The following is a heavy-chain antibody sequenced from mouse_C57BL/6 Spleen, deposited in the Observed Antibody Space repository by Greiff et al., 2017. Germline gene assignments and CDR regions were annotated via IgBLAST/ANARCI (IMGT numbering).Heavy chain of an antibody. CDR3: ARHEDHGADSNYVWYFDV. Sequence: QVQLQQSGAELVKPGASVTLSCTASGYTFTEYTIHWVKQRSGPGLEWIGWFYPGSGSIKYNEKVKDKAILTAYKSSSTVYMELSRLTSEDSAVYYCARHEDHGADSNYVWYFDVWGTGTTVTVAS. CDR1: GYTFTEYT. V-gene: IGHV1-62-2*01. CDR2: FYPGSGSI. D-gene: IGHD2-5*01. J-gene: IGHJ1*03.